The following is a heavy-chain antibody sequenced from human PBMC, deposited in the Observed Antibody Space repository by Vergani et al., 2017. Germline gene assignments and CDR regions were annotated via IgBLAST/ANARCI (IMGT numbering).Heavy chain of an antibody. CDR3: ARDGVAGYFDC. CDR1: GFTFSSYA. CDR2: ISGSGGST. J-gene: IGHJ4*02. Sequence: EVQLLESGGGLVQPGGSLRLSCAASGFTFSSYAMRWVRQAPGKGLGWVSAISGSGGSTYYADSVKGRFTISRDNSKNTLYLQMNSLRAEDTAVYYCARDGVAGYFDCWGQGTLVTVSS. V-gene: IGHV3-23*01. D-gene: IGHD6-19*01.